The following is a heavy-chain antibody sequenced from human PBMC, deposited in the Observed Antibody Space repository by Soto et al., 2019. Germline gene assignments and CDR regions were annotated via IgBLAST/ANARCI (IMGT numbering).Heavy chain of an antibody. CDR1: GYTFTSYG. CDR2: ISAYNGKT. D-gene: IGHD3-10*01. V-gene: IGHV1-18*01. CDR3: ARDSPMVRGVMYYFDY. J-gene: IGHJ4*02. Sequence: ASVKVYCKASGYTFTSYGISWVRQAPGQGLEWMGWISAYNGKTNYAQKLQGRVTMTTDTSTSTAYMELRSLRSDDTAVYYCARDSPMVRGVMYYFDYWCQGTLVTVSS.